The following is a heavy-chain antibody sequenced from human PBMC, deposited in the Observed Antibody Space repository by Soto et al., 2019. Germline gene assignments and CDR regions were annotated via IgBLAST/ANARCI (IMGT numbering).Heavy chain of an antibody. Sequence: GASVKVSCKASGGTFSSYTISWVRQAPGQGLEWMGRIIPILGIANYAQKFQGRVTITADKSTSTAYMELSSLRSEDTAVYYCTVVVVAATAFIDYWGQGTLVTVPQ. D-gene: IGHD2-15*01. CDR2: IIPILGIA. V-gene: IGHV1-69*02. J-gene: IGHJ4*02. CDR3: TVVVVAATAFIDY. CDR1: GGTFSSYT.